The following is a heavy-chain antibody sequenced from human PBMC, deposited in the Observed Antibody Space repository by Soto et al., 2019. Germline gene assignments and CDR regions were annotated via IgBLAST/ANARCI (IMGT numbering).Heavy chain of an antibody. V-gene: IGHV3-21*01. J-gene: IGHJ5*02. CDR2: IFTRSSQI. Sequence: LGGSLRLSCTASGFAFSSFNMNWVRQAPGKGLEWVSSIFTRSSQIYYADSVKGRFAISRDDAKNSLFLQMNSLSVEDTAVYYCARDLLAGQQLVIPWFHPWGQGTLVTVSS. D-gene: IGHD1-26*01. CDR1: GFAFSSFN. CDR3: ARDLLAGQQLVIPWFHP.